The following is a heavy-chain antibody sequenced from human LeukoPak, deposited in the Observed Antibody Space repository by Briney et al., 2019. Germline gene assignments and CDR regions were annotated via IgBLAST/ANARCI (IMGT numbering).Heavy chain of an antibody. CDR1: GGTFSSYA. D-gene: IGHD3-10*01. CDR2: IIPTFGTA. Sequence: SVKVSCKASGGTFSSYAISWVRQAPGQGLEWMGGIIPTFGTANYAQKFQGRVTITADESTSTAYMELSSLRSDDTAVYYCVRENSVDYFRGPFDPFDIWGQGTMVTVSS. CDR3: VRENSVDYFRGPFDPFDI. V-gene: IGHV1-69*13. J-gene: IGHJ3*02.